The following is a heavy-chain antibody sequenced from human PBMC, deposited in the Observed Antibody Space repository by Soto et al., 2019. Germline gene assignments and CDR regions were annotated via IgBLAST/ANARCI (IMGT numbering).Heavy chain of an antibody. CDR1: GGSISSSSYY. CDR3: ARHRMTTVTNYFDY. Sequence: SETISLPCTLSGGSISSSSYYWGWIRQPPGKGLEWIGSIYYSGSTYYNPSLKSRVTISVDTSKNQFSLKLSSVTAADTAVYYCARHRMTTVTNYFDYWGQGTLVTVS. J-gene: IGHJ4*02. D-gene: IGHD4-17*01. CDR2: IYYSGST. V-gene: IGHV4-39*01.